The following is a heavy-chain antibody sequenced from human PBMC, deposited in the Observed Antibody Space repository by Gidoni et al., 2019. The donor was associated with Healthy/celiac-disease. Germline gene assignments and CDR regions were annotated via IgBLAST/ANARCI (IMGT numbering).Heavy chain of an antibody. V-gene: IGHV4-39*01. D-gene: IGHD3-22*01. CDR3: ALTPGYDSIMFDY. Sequence: QLQLQESGPGLVKPSETLSLTCTVSGGSISSSSYYWGWIRQPPGKGLAWIGSIYYSGSTYYNPSLKSRVTISVDTSKNQFSLKLSSVTAADTAVYYCALTPGYDSIMFDYWGQGTLVTVSS. J-gene: IGHJ4*02. CDR1: GGSISSSSYY. CDR2: IYYSGST.